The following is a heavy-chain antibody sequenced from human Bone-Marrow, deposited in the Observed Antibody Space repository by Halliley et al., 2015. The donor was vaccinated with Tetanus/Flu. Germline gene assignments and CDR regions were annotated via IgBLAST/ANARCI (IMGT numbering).Heavy chain of an antibody. CDR3: ARLGPHSNGPSLSY. J-gene: IGHJ4*02. CDR2: IRSKAKNYAT. V-gene: IGHV3-73*01. Sequence: SLRLSCAGSGFTFSASAMHWVRQAPGKGLEWVGRIRSKAKNYATEYGASVQGRFTISRDDSNNVAYLQMNTLKSDDTAVYCCARLGPHSNGPSLSYWGQGTQVPVSS. D-gene: IGHD4-4*01. CDR1: GFTFSASA.